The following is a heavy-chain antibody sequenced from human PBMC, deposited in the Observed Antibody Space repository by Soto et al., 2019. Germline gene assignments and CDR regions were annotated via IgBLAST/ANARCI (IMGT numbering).Heavy chain of an antibody. CDR2: IYYSGST. Sequence: SETLSLTCTVSGGSISSGGYYWSWIRQHPGKGLEWIGYIYYSGSTYYNPSLKSRVTISVDTSKNQFSLKLSSVTAADTAVYYCARSYSSDRFGGFHWGQGTLVTVSS. CDR3: ARSYSSDRFGGFH. J-gene: IGHJ4*02. V-gene: IGHV4-31*03. D-gene: IGHD6-25*01. CDR1: GGSISSGGYY.